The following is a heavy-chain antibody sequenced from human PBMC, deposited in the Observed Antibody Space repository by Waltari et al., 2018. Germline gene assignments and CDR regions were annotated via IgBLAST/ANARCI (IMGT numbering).Heavy chain of an antibody. CDR3: ARGVGRYFDY. Sequence: QLQLQESGPGLVKPSETLYLTCTVSGGSISSSRYYWGWIRQPPGKGLEWIGSIYYSGSTYYNPSLKSRVTISVDTSKNQFSLKLSSVTAADTAVYYCARGVGRYFDYWGQGTLVTVS. V-gene: IGHV4-39*01. J-gene: IGHJ4*02. CDR1: GGSISSSRYY. CDR2: IYYSGST.